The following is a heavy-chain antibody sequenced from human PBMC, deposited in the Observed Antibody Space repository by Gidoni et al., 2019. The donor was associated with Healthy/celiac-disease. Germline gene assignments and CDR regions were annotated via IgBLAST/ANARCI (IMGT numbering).Heavy chain of an antibody. J-gene: IGHJ6*03. CDR3: ARGRNYYYYYMDF. CDR1: GFTFSSYW. CDR2: SNSDGIST. Sequence: EVQLVESGGGLVQPGGSLRLSCAASGFTFSSYWMHWVRHAPGKGLVWVSRSNSDGISTSYADSVKGRFTISRDNAKNTLYLQMNSLRAEDTAVYYCARGRNYYYYYMDFWGKGTTVTVSS. V-gene: IGHV3-74*01.